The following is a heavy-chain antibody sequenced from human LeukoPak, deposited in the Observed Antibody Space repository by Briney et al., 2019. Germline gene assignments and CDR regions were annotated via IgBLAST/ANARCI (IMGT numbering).Heavy chain of an antibody. J-gene: IGHJ4*02. CDR2: IWSDGSTK. V-gene: IGHV3-33*06. CDR3: AKDQYYYDSSGYYPRDY. D-gene: IGHD3-22*01. Sequence: GRSLRLSCVASGFIFSSYGMHWVRQAPGKGLEWVAIIWSDGSTKYYVGSVKGRFTISRDSSKSTLYLQMNSLRAEDTAVYYCAKDQYYYDSSGYYPRDYWGQGTLVTVSS. CDR1: GFIFSSYG.